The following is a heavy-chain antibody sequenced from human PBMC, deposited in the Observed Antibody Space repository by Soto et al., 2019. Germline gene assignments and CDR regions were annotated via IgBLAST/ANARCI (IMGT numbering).Heavy chain of an antibody. CDR3: ARGSAFIGLDY. Sequence: EVQLVESGGGLVKPGGSLRLSCAVSGFIFSRYSMNWVRQAPGKGLEWVSSIGTRGSYIYDTDSVKGRFTISRDNTKDSRDLQMNSLRAEDTAIYYCARGSAFIGLDYWGQGTPVTVSS. CDR1: GFIFSRYS. D-gene: IGHD1-26*01. V-gene: IGHV3-21*01. CDR2: IGTRGSYI. J-gene: IGHJ4*02.